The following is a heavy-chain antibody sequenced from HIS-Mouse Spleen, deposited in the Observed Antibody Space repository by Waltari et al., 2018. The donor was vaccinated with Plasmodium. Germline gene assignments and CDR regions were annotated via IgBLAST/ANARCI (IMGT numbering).Heavy chain of an antibody. Sequence: EVQLVESGGGLVKPGGSLRLSCAASGFTFSSYSMNWVRQAPGKGLEGVSSISRSSSDIYYADSVKGRCTISRDNAKNSLYLQMNSLRAEDTAVYYCAREDILTGYYNDYWYFDLWGRGTLVTVSS. V-gene: IGHV3-21*01. CDR3: AREDILTGYYNDYWYFDL. D-gene: IGHD3-9*01. CDR2: ISRSSSDI. CDR1: GFTFSSYS. J-gene: IGHJ2*01.